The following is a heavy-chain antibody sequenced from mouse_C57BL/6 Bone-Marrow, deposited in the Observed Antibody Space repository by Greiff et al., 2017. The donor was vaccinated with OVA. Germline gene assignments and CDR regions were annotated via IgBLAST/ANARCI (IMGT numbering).Heavy chain of an antibody. V-gene: IGHV1-18*01. CDR2: INPNNGGT. CDR1: GYTFTDYN. Sequence: SGPELVKPGASVKIPCKASGYTFTDYNMDWVKQSHGKSLEWIGDINPNNGGTIYNQKFKGKATLTVDKSSSTAYMELRSLTSEDTAVYYCARRAITTVVAPYFDYWGQGTTLTVSS. J-gene: IGHJ2*01. D-gene: IGHD1-1*01. CDR3: ARRAITTVVAPYFDY.